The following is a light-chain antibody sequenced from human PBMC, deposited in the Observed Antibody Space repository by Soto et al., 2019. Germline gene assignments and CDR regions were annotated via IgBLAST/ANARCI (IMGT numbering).Light chain of an antibody. J-gene: IGLJ1*01. V-gene: IGLV2-14*03. CDR3: VSFTTSKSYV. CDR1: SSDVGAYIF. CDR2: DII. Sequence: QSALTQPASVSGSPGQSITISCTGTSSDVGAYIFVSWYQQHPGKAPKLMIYDIINRPSGVSNRFSGSKSGNTASLTISGLQAEDEADYYCVSFTTSKSYVFGTGPKLTAL.